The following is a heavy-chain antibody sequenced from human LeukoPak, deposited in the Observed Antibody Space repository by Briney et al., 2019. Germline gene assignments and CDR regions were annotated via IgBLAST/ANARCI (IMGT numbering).Heavy chain of an antibody. CDR3: ARAPYYDFWSGYSFYFDY. D-gene: IGHD3-3*01. J-gene: IGHJ4*02. CDR1: GGSISSGDYY. V-gene: IGHV4-30-4*01. Sequence: SETPSLTCTVSGGSISSGDYYWSWIRQPPGKGLEWIGYIYYSGSTYYNPSLKSRVTISVDTSKNQFSLKLSSVTAADTAVYYCARAPYYDFWSGYSFYFDYWGQGTLVTVSS. CDR2: IYYSGST.